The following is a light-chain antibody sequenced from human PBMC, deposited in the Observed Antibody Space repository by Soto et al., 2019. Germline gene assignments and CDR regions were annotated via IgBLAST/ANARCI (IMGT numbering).Light chain of an antibody. CDR2: VNS. Sequence: QSALTQPPSVSGAPGQRVTISCTGSSSNIGAGYDVHWYQQLPGTAPKLLIYVNSNRPSGVPDRFSGSRSGTSASLAITGLQAEDEADYYCQSYDSSLSGCVVFGGGTQLTVL. CDR3: QSYDSSLSGCVV. J-gene: IGLJ2*01. V-gene: IGLV1-40*01. CDR1: SSNIGAGYD.